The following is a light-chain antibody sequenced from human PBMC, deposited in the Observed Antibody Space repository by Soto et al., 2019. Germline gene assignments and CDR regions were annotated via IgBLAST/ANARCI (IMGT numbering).Light chain of an antibody. Sequence: EIVLTQSPATLSLSPGERATLSCRASQSVSSYLAWYQQKPGQAPRLLIYDASNRATGIPARFSGSGSGTDFTFTISSLEPEDFAVYYCQQRSKWLFTFGPGTKVDIK. CDR1: QSVSSY. J-gene: IGKJ3*01. CDR3: QQRSKWLFT. V-gene: IGKV3-11*01. CDR2: DAS.